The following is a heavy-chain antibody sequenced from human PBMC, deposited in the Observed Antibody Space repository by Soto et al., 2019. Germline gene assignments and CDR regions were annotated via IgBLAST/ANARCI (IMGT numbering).Heavy chain of an antibody. Sequence: SETLSLTCTVSGGSISSYYWSWIRQPPGKGLEWIGYIYYSGSTNYNPSLKSRVTISVDTSKNQFSLKLSSVTAADTAVYYCARLLGPIAATDYYYYGMDVWGQGTTVTVSS. V-gene: IGHV4-59*01. CDR1: GGSISSYY. J-gene: IGHJ6*02. CDR3: ARLLGPIAATDYYYYGMDV. D-gene: IGHD6-13*01. CDR2: IYYSGST.